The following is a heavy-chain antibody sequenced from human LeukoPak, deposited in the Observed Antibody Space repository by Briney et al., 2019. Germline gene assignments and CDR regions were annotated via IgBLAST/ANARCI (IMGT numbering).Heavy chain of an antibody. CDR1: GFTFSSYP. CDR2: ISGSGGST. CDR3: AKGVGAARPTRMVYFDY. D-gene: IGHD6-6*01. Sequence: GGSLRLSCAASGFTFSSYPMIWLRQAPGKGLEGASAISGSGGSTYYADSVKGRFTISRDNSKNTLYLQMNSLRAEDTAVYYCAKGVGAARPTRMVYFDYWGQGTLVTVSS. J-gene: IGHJ4*02. V-gene: IGHV3-23*01.